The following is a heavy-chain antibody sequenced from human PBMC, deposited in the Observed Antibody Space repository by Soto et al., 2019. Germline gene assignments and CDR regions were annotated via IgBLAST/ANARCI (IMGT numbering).Heavy chain of an antibody. CDR1: GFTFSSYA. D-gene: IGHD2-2*01. CDR2: ISGSGGST. CDR3: AKDPPIVVVPAAIFDY. V-gene: IGHV3-23*01. Sequence: GGSLRLSCAASGFTFSSYAMSWVRQAPGKGLEWVSAISGSGGSTYYADSVKGRFTISRDNSKNTLYLQMNSPRAEDTAVYYCAKDPPIVVVPAAIFDYWGQGTLVTVSS. J-gene: IGHJ4*02.